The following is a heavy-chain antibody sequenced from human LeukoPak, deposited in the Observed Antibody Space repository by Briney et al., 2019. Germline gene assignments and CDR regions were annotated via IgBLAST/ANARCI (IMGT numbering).Heavy chain of an antibody. CDR3: ASRDTAILQGMDV. CDR2: ISSSSSYI. Sequence: PGGSLRLSCAASGFTFSSYSMNWVRQAPGKGLEWVSSISSSSSYIYYAGSVKGRFTISRDNAKNSLYLQMNSLRAEDTAAYYCASRDTAILQGMDVWGQGTTVTVSS. J-gene: IGHJ6*02. CDR1: GFTFSSYS. V-gene: IGHV3-21*01. D-gene: IGHD5-18*01.